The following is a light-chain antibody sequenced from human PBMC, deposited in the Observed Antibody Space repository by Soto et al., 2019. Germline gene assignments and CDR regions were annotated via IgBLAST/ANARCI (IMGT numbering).Light chain of an antibody. Sequence: QSVLTQPPSASGTPGQRVTISCSGSWSNIGGYAVNWYQQVPGTAPKLLMYSNNQRPSGVPDRFSGSRSGTSASLAISGLQSDDEADYYCAAWDDSLNGVIFGGGTKVTVL. CDR1: WSNIGGYA. V-gene: IGLV1-44*01. CDR2: SNN. CDR3: AAWDDSLNGVI. J-gene: IGLJ2*01.